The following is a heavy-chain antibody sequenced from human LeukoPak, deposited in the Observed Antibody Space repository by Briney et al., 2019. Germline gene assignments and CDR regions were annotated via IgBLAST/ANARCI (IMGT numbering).Heavy chain of an antibody. Sequence: PSETLSLTCTVSGGSIMVAAYSWSWIRQPPGKGLEWIGYIYYSGGTYYNPSLKSRVTISLDRSKNQFSLKVSSVTAADTAVYFCARGYGDNSGAFDIWGQGTLVTVSS. D-gene: IGHD4-23*01. J-gene: IGHJ3*02. CDR1: GGSIMVAAYS. CDR3: ARGYGDNSGAFDI. V-gene: IGHV4-30-2*01. CDR2: IYYSGGT.